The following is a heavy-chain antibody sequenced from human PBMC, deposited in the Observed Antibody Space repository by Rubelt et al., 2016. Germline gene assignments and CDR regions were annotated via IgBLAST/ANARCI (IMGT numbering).Heavy chain of an antibody. V-gene: IGHV4-39*01. J-gene: IGHJ5*02. CDR3: ARHRIVRDLTVRGWFDP. CDR1: GCSISSGGFS. CDR2: LYFGGGT. Sequence: QVQLQESGPGLVKPSQTLSLTCTVSGCSISSGGFSWGWDRQNPGKGVEGHGSLYFGGGTYYSPSLRRRVPISGDTSKNQFSLKLTSVTAADTAVYFCARHRIVRDLTVRGWFDPWGQGTLATVSS. D-gene: IGHD3-9*01.